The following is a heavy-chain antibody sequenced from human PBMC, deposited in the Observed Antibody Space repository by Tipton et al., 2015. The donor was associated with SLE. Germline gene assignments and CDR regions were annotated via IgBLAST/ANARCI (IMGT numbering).Heavy chain of an antibody. CDR1: GGSISSHY. CDR2: IYYSGTT. V-gene: IGHV4-59*11. J-gene: IGHJ2*01. D-gene: IGHD6-19*01. CDR3: ARRAGQWYFDL. Sequence: TLSLTCTVSGGSISSHYWSWIRQPPGKGLEWIGDIYYSGTTNYNPSLKSRVTISVDTSKNQFSLKLSSVTAADTAVYYCARRAGQWYFDLWGRGTLVTVSS.